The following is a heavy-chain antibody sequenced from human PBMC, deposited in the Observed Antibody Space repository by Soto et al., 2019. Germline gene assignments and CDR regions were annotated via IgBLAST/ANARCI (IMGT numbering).Heavy chain of an antibody. V-gene: IGHV3-30*18. CDR2: ISYDGSNK. J-gene: IGHJ4*02. CDR3: AKDCSGGSCRD. D-gene: IGHD2-15*01. CDR1: GFTFSSYG. Sequence: QVQLVESGGGVVQPGRSLRLSCAASGFTFSSYGMHWVRQAPGKGLEWVAVISYDGSNKYYADSVKGRFTISRDNSKNTLYLQMNSLRAEDTAVYYCAKDCSGGSCRDWGQGTLVTVSS.